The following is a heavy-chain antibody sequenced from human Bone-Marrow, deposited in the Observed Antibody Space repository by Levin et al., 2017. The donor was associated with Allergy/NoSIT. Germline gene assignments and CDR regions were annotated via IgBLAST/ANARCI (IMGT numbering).Heavy chain of an antibody. J-gene: IGHJ6*02. Sequence: PGGSLRLSCAASGFTFNNYGMHWVRQAPGKGLEWVAVISHDGTNKTYADSVKGRFTITRDNSENTLYLQMNSLSPEDTAGYFCAKDPTEFSSDWYSDNYYGMDVWGQGTTVAVSS. CDR3: AKDPTEFSSDWYSDNYYGMDV. V-gene: IGHV3-30*18. CDR2: ISHDGTNK. D-gene: IGHD6-19*01. CDR1: GFTFNNYG.